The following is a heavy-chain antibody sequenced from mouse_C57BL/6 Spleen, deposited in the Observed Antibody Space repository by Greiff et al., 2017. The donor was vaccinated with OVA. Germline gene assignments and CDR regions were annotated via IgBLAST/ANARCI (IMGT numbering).Heavy chain of an antibody. Sequence: VQLQQSGAELVKPGASVKISCKASGYAFSSYWMNWVKQRPGKGLEWIGQIYPGAGGTNYNGKFKGKATLTADKSSSADYMQLSSLTAEESAVYFCARAIYYTYELAYWGTGTLVTVSA. J-gene: IGHJ3*01. CDR3: ARAIYYTYELAY. CDR1: GYAFSSYW. V-gene: IGHV1-80*01. CDR2: IYPGAGGT. D-gene: IGHD2-14*01.